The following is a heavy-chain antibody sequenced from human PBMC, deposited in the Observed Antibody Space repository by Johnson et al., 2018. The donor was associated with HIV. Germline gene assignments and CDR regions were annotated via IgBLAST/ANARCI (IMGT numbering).Heavy chain of an antibody. CDR1: GFTFSGSA. Sequence: VQLVESGGGLIQPGGSRKLSCAASGFTFSGSAMHWVRQASGKGLEWVGRIKSKANRYAPTTAASVKGRSTIPRNDSKNTAYLQRNSLKTEDTAVYYWTRRRDLDAFDIWGQGTMVTVSS. CDR2: IKSKANRYAP. V-gene: IGHV3-73*01. J-gene: IGHJ3*02. CDR3: TRRRDLDAFDI.